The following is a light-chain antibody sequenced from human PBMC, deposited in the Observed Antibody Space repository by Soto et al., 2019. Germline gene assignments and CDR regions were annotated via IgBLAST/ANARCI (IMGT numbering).Light chain of an antibody. CDR1: SSNIGAGYE. V-gene: IGLV1-40*01. CDR3: QSYDSSLSVYV. Sequence: QSVLTQPPSVSEAPGQRVTISCTGSSSNIGAGYEAHWYQQVPGTAPKLLIYENNNRPSGVPYRFSGSKSGTSASLAITGLQAEDEAEYYCQSYDSSLSVYVFGTGTKVTVL. J-gene: IGLJ1*01. CDR2: ENN.